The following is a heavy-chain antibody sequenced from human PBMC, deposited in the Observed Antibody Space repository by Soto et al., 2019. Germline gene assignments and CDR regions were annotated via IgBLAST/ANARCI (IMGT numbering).Heavy chain of an antibody. Sequence: XDSLTISCKGSGYNFANYWIGWVRQMPGKGLEWMGMIFPGDSDTKNSPSLQGQITMSVDKSDSSAYLQWRSLKASDTAMYYCAAGYTTGPDAFDIWGQGTMVTVSS. J-gene: IGHJ3*02. CDR2: IFPGDSDT. D-gene: IGHD6-13*01. V-gene: IGHV5-51*01. CDR3: AAGYTTGPDAFDI. CDR1: GYNFANYW.